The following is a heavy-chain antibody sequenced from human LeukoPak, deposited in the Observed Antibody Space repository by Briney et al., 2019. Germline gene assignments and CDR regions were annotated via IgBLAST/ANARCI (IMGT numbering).Heavy chain of an antibody. V-gene: IGHV3-53*01. CDR3: ARDGRGGILSPARSGAFDI. CDR1: GFTFSSYS. CDR2: IYSGGST. Sequence: PGGTLRLSCAVSGFTFSSYSMSWVRQAPGKGLEWVSVIYSGGSTYYADSVKGRFTISRDNSKNTLYLQMNSLRAEDAAVYYCARDGRGGILSPARSGAFDIWGQGTMVTVSS. J-gene: IGHJ3*02. D-gene: IGHD3-10*01.